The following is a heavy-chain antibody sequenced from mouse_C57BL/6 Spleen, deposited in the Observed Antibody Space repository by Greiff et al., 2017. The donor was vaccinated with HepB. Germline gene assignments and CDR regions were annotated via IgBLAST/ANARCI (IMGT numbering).Heavy chain of an antibody. V-gene: IGHV1-18*01. D-gene: IGHD3-2*02. CDR3: ARPGAQAPYSYAMDY. CDR2: INPNNGGT. Sequence: EVQLQQSGPELVKPGASVKIPCKASGYTFTDYNMDWVKQSHGKSLEWIGDINPNNGGTIYNQKFKGKATLTVDKSSSTAYMELRSLTSEDTAVYYWARPGAQAPYSYAMDYWGQGTSVTVSS. CDR1: GYTFTDYN. J-gene: IGHJ4*01.